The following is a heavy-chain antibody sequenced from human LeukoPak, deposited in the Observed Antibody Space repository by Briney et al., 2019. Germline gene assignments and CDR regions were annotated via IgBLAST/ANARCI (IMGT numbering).Heavy chain of an antibody. D-gene: IGHD7-27*01. CDR2: ISSSSSTI. CDR3: ARVNWGFDY. J-gene: IGHJ4*02. Sequence: QSGGSLRLSCAASGFTFSSYSMNWVRQAPGKGLEWVSYISSSSSTIYYADSVKGRFTISRDNAKNSLYLQMNSLRAEDTAVYYCARVNWGFDYWGQGILVTVSS. V-gene: IGHV3-48*04. CDR1: GFTFSSYS.